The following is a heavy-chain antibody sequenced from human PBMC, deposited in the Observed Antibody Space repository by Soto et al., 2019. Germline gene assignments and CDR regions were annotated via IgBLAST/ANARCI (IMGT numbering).Heavy chain of an antibody. V-gene: IGHV1-24*01. CDR2: FDPEDGET. CDR3: ATAYSSSWYGYYYGMDV. CDR1: GYTLTELS. J-gene: IGHJ6*02. D-gene: IGHD6-13*01. Sequence: ASVKVSCKVSGYTLTELSMHWVRRAPGKGLEWMGGFDPEDGETIYAQKFQGRVTMTEDTSTATAYMELSSLRSEDTAVYYCATAYSSSWYGYYYGMDVWVQGTTVTVSS.